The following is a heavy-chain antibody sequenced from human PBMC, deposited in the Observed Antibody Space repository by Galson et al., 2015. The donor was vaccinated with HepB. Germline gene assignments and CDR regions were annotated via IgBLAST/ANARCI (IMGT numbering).Heavy chain of an antibody. CDR3: ARDMGYYDSSGRNWFDP. Sequence: VSCKASGYTFTRYDINWVRQATGQGLEWMGWMNPNSGNTGYAQKFQGRVTMTRNTSISTAYMELSSLRSKDTAVYYCARDMGYYDSSGRNWFDPWGQGTLVTVSS. CDR2: MNPNSGNT. J-gene: IGHJ5*02. D-gene: IGHD3-22*01. CDR1: GYTFTRYD. V-gene: IGHV1-8*01.